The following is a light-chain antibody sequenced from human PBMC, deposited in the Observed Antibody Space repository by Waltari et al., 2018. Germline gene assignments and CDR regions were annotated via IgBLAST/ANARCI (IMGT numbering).Light chain of an antibody. CDR1: SSNIGAGYD. Sequence: QSVLTQPPSVSGAPGQRVTISCTGSSSNIGAGYDVHWYQQLPGTAPKLLIYGNSNRPSGVPDLFSGSKAGTSASLAITGLQAEDEADYYCQSYDSSSHVVFGGGTKLTVL. CDR2: GNS. CDR3: QSYDSSSHVV. J-gene: IGLJ2*01. V-gene: IGLV1-40*01.